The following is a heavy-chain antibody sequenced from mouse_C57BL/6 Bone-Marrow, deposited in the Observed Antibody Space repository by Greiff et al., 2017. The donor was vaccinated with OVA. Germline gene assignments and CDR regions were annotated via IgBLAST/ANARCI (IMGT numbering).Heavy chain of an antibody. CDR3: TTYRY. V-gene: IGHV14-4*01. Sequence: DVKLVESGAELVRPGASVKLSCTASGFTIKDDYMHWVKQRPEQGLEWIGWIDPENGDTEYASKFQGKATITADTSSNTAYLQLSSLTSEDTAVYYCTTYRYWGQGTTLTVSS. J-gene: IGHJ2*01. CDR1: GFTIKDDY. CDR2: IDPENGDT.